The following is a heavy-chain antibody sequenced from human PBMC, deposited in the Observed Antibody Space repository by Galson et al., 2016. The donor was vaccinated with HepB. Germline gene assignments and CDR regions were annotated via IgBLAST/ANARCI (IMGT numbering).Heavy chain of an antibody. CDR1: GFTFSSYG. D-gene: IGHD5-24*01. CDR2: IWDDGSK. V-gene: IGHV3-33*06. CDR3: AKVFYNSGYYDQ. J-gene: IGHJ4*02. Sequence: SLRLSCAASGFTFSSYGMHWVRQAPGKGLEWIADIWDDGSKRYADSVQGRFPISRDNSRNTLYLQMNNLRGEDTAVYFCAKVFYNSGYYDQWGQGTLVTVSS.